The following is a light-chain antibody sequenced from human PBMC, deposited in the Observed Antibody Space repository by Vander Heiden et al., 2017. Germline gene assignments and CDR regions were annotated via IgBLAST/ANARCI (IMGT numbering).Light chain of an antibody. V-gene: IGLV1-40*01. CDR3: QSYATSLRAWV. J-gene: IGLJ3*02. CDR1: SSNIGAGSD. Sequence: QSVLTQQPSVSGAPGQRVTISCTGCSSNIGAGSDVHWYQQLPGTAPKLLIYANTNRPSGVPDRFSGSKSGTSASLAITGLQAEDEADYYCQSYATSLRAWVFGGGTKVTVL. CDR2: ANT.